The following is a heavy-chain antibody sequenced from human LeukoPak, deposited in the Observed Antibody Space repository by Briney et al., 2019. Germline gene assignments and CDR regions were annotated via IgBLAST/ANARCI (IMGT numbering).Heavy chain of an antibody. CDR1: GYTFTSYG. V-gene: IGHV1-18*01. Sequence: GASVKVSCKASGYTFTSYGISWVRQAPGQGLEWMGWISAYNGNTNYAQKLQGRVTMTTDTSTSTAYMELRSLRSDDTAVYYCARAQMAAAGAPIWFDPWGQGTLVTVSS. CDR3: ARAQMAAAGAPIWFDP. CDR2: ISAYNGNT. D-gene: IGHD6-13*01. J-gene: IGHJ5*02.